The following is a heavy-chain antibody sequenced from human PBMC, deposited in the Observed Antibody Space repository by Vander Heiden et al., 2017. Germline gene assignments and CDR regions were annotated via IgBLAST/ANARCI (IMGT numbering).Heavy chain of an antibody. Sequence: QVQLVASGGGLVKPGGSLRLSCAASGFPFSDSYMSWIRQAPGKGLEWVSCISSSGSTIYYADAVKGRFTISRDNAKNSLYLQMNSLRAEDTAVYYCARAGKWELLNWFDPWGQGTLVTVSS. D-gene: IGHD1-26*01. CDR3: ARAGKWELLNWFDP. J-gene: IGHJ5*02. V-gene: IGHV3-11*01. CDR1: GFPFSDSY. CDR2: ISSSGSTI.